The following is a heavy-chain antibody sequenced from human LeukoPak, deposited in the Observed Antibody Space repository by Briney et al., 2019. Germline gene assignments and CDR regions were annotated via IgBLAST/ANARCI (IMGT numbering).Heavy chain of an antibody. V-gene: IGHV4-34*01. CDR3: ARGGDYPNYYYYYGMDV. CDR2: INHSGST. CDR1: GGSFSGYY. D-gene: IGHD4-17*01. Sequence: SETLSLTCAVYGGSFSGYYWSWIRQPPGKGLEWIGEINHSGSTNYNPSLKSRVTISVDTPKNQFSLKLSSVTAADTAVYYCARGGDYPNYYYYYGMDVWGQGTTVTVSS. J-gene: IGHJ6*02.